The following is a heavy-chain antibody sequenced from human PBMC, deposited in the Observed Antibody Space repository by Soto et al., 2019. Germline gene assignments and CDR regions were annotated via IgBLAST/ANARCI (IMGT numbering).Heavy chain of an antibody. CDR2: ISLYSDGT. V-gene: IGHV1-18*01. CDR1: GYTFSNYG. D-gene: IGHD2-2*01. J-gene: IGHJ5*02. CDR3: ERVVPGAEAWFGP. Sequence: QVKLVQSGGEVKRPGASVKVSCKTYGYTFSNYGITWVRQAPGQPLEWLGWISLYSDGTNYAQKFQGRVSMTTDTSTTTAYMELRSLRSDDTAVYYCERVVPGAEAWFGPWGQGTLVTVSS.